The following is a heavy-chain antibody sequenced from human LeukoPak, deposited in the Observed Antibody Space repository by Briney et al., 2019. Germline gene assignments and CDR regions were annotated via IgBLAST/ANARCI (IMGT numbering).Heavy chain of an antibody. J-gene: IGHJ6*02. CDR3: ARDPGTGWVRSPVTDYGSGTLRSFGTDV. CDR2: ISYDGSNK. CDR1: GFTFSSYA. D-gene: IGHD3-10*01. V-gene: IGHV3-30*04. Sequence: PGGSLRLSCAASGFTFSSYAMHWVRQAPGKGLEWVAVISYDGSNKYYADSVKGRFTISRDNSKNTLYLQMNSLRAEDTAVYYCARDPGTGWVRSPVTDYGSGTLRSFGTDVWGQGTTVTVSS.